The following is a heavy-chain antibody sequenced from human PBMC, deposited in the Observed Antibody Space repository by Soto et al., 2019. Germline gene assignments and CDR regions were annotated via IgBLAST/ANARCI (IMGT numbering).Heavy chain of an antibody. J-gene: IGHJ6*03. Sequence: GGSLRLSCAASGFTVSSNYMSWVRQAPGKGLEWVSVIYSGGSTYYADSVKGRFTISRDNSKNTLYLQMNSLRAEDTAVYYCARVVPAAIGYYYYMDVWGKGTTVTVSS. CDR1: GFTVSSNY. V-gene: IGHV3-66*01. CDR3: ARVVPAAIGYYYYMDV. CDR2: IYSGGST. D-gene: IGHD2-2*01.